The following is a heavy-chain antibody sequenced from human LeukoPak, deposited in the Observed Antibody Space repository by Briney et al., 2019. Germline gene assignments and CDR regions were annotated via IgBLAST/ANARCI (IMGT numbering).Heavy chain of an antibody. CDR3: ARGWVAARWYYSDY. V-gene: IGHV4-31*03. CDR2: IYYSGST. D-gene: IGHD4-23*01. CDR1: GGSISSGGYY. J-gene: IGHJ4*02. Sequence: SETLSLTCTVSGGSISSGGYYWSWIRQHPGKGLEWIGYIYYSGSTYYNPSLKSRVTISVDTSKNQFSLKLSSVTAEDTAVYYCARGWVAARWYYSDYWGQGTLVTVSS.